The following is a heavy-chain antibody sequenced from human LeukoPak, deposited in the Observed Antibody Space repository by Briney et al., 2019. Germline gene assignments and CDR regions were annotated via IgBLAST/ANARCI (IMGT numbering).Heavy chain of an antibody. D-gene: IGHD3-16*01. CDR3: ARRGGSFGY. CDR2: INHSGST. J-gene: IGHJ4*02. Sequence: PSETLSLTCAVYGGSFSGYFWSWIRQPPGKGLEWIGEINHSGSTNYNPSLKSRVTISVDTSKNQFSLKLSSVTAADTAVYYCARRGGSFGYWGQGTLVTVSS. V-gene: IGHV4-34*01. CDR1: GGSFSGYF.